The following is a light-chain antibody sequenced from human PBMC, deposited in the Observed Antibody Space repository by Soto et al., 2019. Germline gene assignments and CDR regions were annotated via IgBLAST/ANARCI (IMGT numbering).Light chain of an antibody. CDR3: QQRSNWPSIT. Sequence: DIVLTQSPATLSFSPGEGATLSFMAGHSVRSYLAWYQQKPGQAPRLLIYDASNRATGIPARFSGSGSGTDFTLTISSLEPEDFAVYYCQQRSNWPSITFGQGTRLEF. CDR1: HSVRSY. CDR2: DAS. J-gene: IGKJ5*01. V-gene: IGKV3-11*01.